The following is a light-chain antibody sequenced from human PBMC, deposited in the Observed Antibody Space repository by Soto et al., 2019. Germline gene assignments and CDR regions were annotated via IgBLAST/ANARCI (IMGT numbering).Light chain of an antibody. Sequence: DIVMIQSPDSLAVSLGERATINCKSSQSVLHSSNNKNYLAWYQQKPGQPPKLLIYWASSRESGVPDRFSGSGSGTDFTLTISSLQAEDVAVYYCQQYYTIPYTFGQGTKLEIK. V-gene: IGKV4-1*01. J-gene: IGKJ2*01. CDR3: QQYYTIPYT. CDR1: QSVLHSSNNKNY. CDR2: WAS.